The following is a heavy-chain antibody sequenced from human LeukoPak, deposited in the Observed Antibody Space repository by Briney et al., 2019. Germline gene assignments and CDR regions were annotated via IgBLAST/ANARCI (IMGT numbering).Heavy chain of an antibody. CDR1: GFTFSSSA. CDR3: AKQSMTLIRGVIDY. Sequence: GGSLRLSCAASGFTFSSSAMSWVRQAPGKGLEWVSAISNNGGYTYYADSVQGRFTISRDNSKSTLCLQMNSLRAEDTAVYYCAKQSMTLIRGVIDYWGQGTLVTVSS. D-gene: IGHD3-10*01. J-gene: IGHJ4*02. CDR2: ISNNGGYT. V-gene: IGHV3-23*01.